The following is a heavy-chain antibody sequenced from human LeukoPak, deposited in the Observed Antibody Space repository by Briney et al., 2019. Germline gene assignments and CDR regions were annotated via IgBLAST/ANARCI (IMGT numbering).Heavy chain of an antibody. CDR2: IRGSGDST. V-gene: IGHV3-23*01. CDR1: GFTFSSHP. J-gene: IGHJ6*03. Sequence: PGRSLRLSWAASGFTFSSHPMSWVRLPPGKGLEWVSSIRGSGDSTYYADSVKGRFTISRDNTKNTLYLQMNSLRGDDTAVYYCAKSYSYYHMDDWGKGTSVTVSS. CDR3: AKSYSYYHMDD.